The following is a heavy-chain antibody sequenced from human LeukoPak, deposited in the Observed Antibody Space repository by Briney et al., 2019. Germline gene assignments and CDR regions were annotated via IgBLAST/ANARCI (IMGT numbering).Heavy chain of an antibody. Sequence: SETLSLTCTVSGGSISSGGYYWSWIRQHPGKGLEWIGYIYYSGSTYYNPSLKSRVTISVDTSKNQFSLKPSSVTAADTAVYYCARVGDDHVDYWGQGTLVTVSS. J-gene: IGHJ4*02. CDR2: IYYSGST. CDR1: GGSISSGGYY. V-gene: IGHV4-31*03. CDR3: ARVGDDHVDY. D-gene: IGHD3-16*01.